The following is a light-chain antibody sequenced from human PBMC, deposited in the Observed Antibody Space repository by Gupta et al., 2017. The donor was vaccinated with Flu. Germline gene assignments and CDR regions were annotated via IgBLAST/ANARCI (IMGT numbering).Light chain of an antibody. CDR3: QQYGNSPRFT. CDR2: GAS. CDR1: QSVSRSY. Sequence: TLSLSPGEGATLSCRASQSVSRSYIAWYQQKPGQAPRLLIYGASTRDTGIPDRFSGSGYGTDFTLTINRREPEDFAIYYCQQYGNSPRFTFGHGTKVDIK. J-gene: IGKJ3*01. V-gene: IGKV3-20*01.